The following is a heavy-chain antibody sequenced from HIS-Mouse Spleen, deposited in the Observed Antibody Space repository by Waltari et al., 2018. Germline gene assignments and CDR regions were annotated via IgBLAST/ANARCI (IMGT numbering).Heavy chain of an antibody. CDR2: IYYSGST. Sequence: QLQLQESGPGLVKPSETLSLTRTVSGGSLSSSSYYWCWIRQPPGKGLEWIGSIYYSGSTYYNPSLKSRVTISVDTSKNQFSLKLSSVTAADTAVYYCAREIPYSSSWYDWYFDLWGRGTLVTVSS. V-gene: IGHV4-39*07. CDR3: AREIPYSSSWYDWYFDL. J-gene: IGHJ2*01. CDR1: GGSLSSSSYY. D-gene: IGHD6-13*01.